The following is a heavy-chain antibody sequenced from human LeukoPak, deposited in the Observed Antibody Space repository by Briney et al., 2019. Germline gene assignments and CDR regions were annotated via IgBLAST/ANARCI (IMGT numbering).Heavy chain of an antibody. V-gene: IGHV4-39*07. Sequence: PSETLSLTCTVSGGSISSSSYYWGWIRQPPGKGLEWIGEINHSGSTNYNPSLKSRVTISVGTSKNQFSLKLSSVTAADTAVYYCARGHQGAYDFWSGYVGVWFDPWGQGTLVTVSS. CDR3: ARGHQGAYDFWSGYVGVWFDP. J-gene: IGHJ5*02. D-gene: IGHD3-3*01. CDR2: INHSGST. CDR1: GGSISSSSYY.